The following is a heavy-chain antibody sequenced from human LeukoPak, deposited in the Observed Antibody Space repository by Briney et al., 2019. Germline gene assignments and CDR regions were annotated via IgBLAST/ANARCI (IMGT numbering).Heavy chain of an antibody. Sequence: GGSLPLSCAASGFTFSSYSMHWVRQAPGKGLEYVSVISSDGDNTHYADSVKGRFTISRDNSKNTLYLQMGSLRAEDMAVYYCARAALEYCGGDCLDYWGQGTVVTVPS. CDR2: ISSDGDNT. V-gene: IGHV3-64*02. CDR1: GFTFSSYS. CDR3: ARAALEYCGGDCLDY. D-gene: IGHD2-21*01. J-gene: IGHJ4*02.